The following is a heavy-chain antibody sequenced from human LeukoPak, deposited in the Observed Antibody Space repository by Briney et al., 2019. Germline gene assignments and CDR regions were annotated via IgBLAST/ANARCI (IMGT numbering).Heavy chain of an antibody. CDR3: ASALDYSGSYRDAFDI. V-gene: IGHV7-4-1*02. CDR2: INTNTGNP. J-gene: IGHJ3*02. Sequence: GASVKVSCKASGYTFTSYAMNWVRQAPGQGLEWMGWINTNTGNPTYAQGFTGRFVFSLDTSVSTAYLQISSLKAEDTAVYYCASALDYSGSYRDAFDIWGQGTMVTVSS. CDR1: GYTFTSYA. D-gene: IGHD1-26*01.